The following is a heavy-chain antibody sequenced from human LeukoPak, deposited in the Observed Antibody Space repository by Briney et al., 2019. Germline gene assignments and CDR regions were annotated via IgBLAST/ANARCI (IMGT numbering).Heavy chain of an antibody. CDR2: IYWTDEK. CDR1: GSSLSTSGMG. CDR3: AHFSHFCSADSCSYFES. J-gene: IGHJ4*02. D-gene: IGHD2-15*01. Sequence: SGPTLVKPTQTLTLTCTFSGSSLSTSGMGVGWIRQPPGKALEWLALIYWTDEKRYSPSLQSRLTIAKDTSKNQVVLTMTKMDPVDTATYYCAHFSHFCSADSCSYFESWGQGTLVTVSS. V-gene: IGHV2-5*01.